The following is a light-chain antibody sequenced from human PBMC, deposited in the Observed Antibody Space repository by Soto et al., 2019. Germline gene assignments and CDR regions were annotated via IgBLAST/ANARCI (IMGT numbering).Light chain of an antibody. CDR3: QQYDNLPMYT. CDR2: DAS. Sequence: DLQMTQSPSSLSASVGDRVTITCQASQDISNYLNWYQQKPGKAPKPLIYDASNLETGVPSRFSGSGSGTDFTFTISSLQPEDIATYYCQQYDNLPMYTFGQGTKLEIK. CDR1: QDISNY. V-gene: IGKV1-33*01. J-gene: IGKJ2*01.